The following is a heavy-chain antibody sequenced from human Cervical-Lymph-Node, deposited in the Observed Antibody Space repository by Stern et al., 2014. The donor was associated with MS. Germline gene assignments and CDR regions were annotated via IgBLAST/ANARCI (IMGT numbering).Heavy chain of an antibody. CDR3: ARSRDAYSPLTY. CDR1: GGSISGYD. D-gene: IGHD5-24*01. CDR2: IYYRGST. Sequence: QVQLVQSGPGLVKPSETLSLTCTVSGGSISGYDCSWIRQPPGKGLEWIGHIYYRGSTNYIPSLKRRVPISIDTPKNQFSLKLSSVTAADTAVYYCARSRDAYSPLTYWGQGIPVTVSS. J-gene: IGHJ4*02. V-gene: IGHV4-59*01.